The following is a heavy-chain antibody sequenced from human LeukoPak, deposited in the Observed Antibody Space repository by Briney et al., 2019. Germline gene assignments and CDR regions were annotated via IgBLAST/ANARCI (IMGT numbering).Heavy chain of an antibody. J-gene: IGHJ6*02. V-gene: IGHV1-2*02. CDR2: INPNSGGT. Sequence: APVKASCNASGHTFTAYSMHRLRQAPGHRLECMGWINPNSGGTNYAQKFQGRVTMTRETSISTDYMELSRLRSDDTAVYYCARDQSSTRDLYYYYGMDVWGQGTTVTVSS. CDR3: ARDQSSTRDLYYYYGMDV. CDR1: GHTFTAYS. D-gene: IGHD2-2*01.